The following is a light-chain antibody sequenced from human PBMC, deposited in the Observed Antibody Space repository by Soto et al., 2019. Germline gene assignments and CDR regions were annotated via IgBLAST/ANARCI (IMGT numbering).Light chain of an antibody. CDR3: QQYNSHPLT. V-gene: IGKV1-5*03. CDR1: QSISSW. Sequence: DIRMTQSPSTLSASVGDRVTITCRASQSISSWLAWYQQKPGKAPKLLIYKASSLESGVPSRFSGSGSGTEYTLTISSLQPDDFATYYCQQYNSHPLTFGGGTKVDIK. CDR2: KAS. J-gene: IGKJ4*01.